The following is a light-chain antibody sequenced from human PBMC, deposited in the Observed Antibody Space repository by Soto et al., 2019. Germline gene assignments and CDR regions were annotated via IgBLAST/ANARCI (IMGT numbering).Light chain of an antibody. CDR2: EVN. CDR3: LSHAGSSNV. CDR1: SRDVGASDY. V-gene: IGLV2-8*01. J-gene: IGLJ1*01. Sequence: QSALTQPPSASGSPGQSVTISCTGTSRDVGASDYVSWYQQHSGKAPKLLLYEVNKRPSGVPDRFSGSKSGNTASLTVSALQADDEADYSCLSHAGSSNVLGTGTKLTVL.